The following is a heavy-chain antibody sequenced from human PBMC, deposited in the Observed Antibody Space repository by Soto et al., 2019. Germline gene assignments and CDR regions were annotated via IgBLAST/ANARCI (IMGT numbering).Heavy chain of an antibody. J-gene: IGHJ4*02. CDR1: GFTFSSYW. V-gene: IGHV3-7*01. Sequence: GGSLRLSCAASGFTFSSYWMSWVRQAPGKGLEWVANIKQDGSEKYYVDSVKGRFTISRDNAKNSLYLQMNSLRAEDTAVYYCARDRGYSGYDCDYWGQGTLVTVSS. CDR3: ARDRGYSGYDCDY. CDR2: IKQDGSEK. D-gene: IGHD5-12*01.